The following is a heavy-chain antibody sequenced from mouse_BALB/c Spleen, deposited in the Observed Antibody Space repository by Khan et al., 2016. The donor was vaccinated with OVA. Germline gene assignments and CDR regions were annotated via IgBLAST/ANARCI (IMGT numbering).Heavy chain of an antibody. CDR3: ARQPYEHYKIIDY. Sequence: QVQLKQSGPGLVAPSQSLSITCTISGFSLTNYGVHWVRQPPGKGLVWLVVIWSDGSTTYNSALKSRLTISKDNSKSQVFLKMNSLQTDDTAMYFCARQPYEHYKIIDYWGQGTSVTVSS. D-gene: IGHD1-2*01. CDR2: IWSDGST. CDR1: GFSLTNYG. J-gene: IGHJ4*01. V-gene: IGHV2-6-1*01.